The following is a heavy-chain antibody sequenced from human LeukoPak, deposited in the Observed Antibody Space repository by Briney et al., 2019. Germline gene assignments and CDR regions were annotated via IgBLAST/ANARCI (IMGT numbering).Heavy chain of an antibody. D-gene: IGHD5-18*01. CDR2: ISYDGSNK. J-gene: IGHJ4*02. CDR3: ARGGEGYSYGLSDY. CDR1: GFTFSSYA. V-gene: IGHV3-30-3*01. Sequence: PWGSLRLSCAASGFTFSSYAMHWVRQAPGKGLEWVAVISYDGSNKYYADSVKGRFTISRDNSKNTLYLQMNSLRAEDTAVYYCARGGEGYSYGLSDYWGQGTLVTVSS.